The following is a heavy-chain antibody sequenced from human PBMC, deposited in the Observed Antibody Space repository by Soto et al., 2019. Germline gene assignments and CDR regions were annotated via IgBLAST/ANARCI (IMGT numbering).Heavy chain of an antibody. Sequence: GGSLRLSCAASGFTVSSNYMSWVRQAPGKGLEWVSVIYSGGSTYYADSVKGRFTISRDNSKNTLYLQMNSLRAEDTAVYYCASPSVSSGIYYFDYWGQGTLVTVSS. J-gene: IGHJ4*02. CDR1: GFTVSSNY. CDR2: IYSGGST. V-gene: IGHV3-53*01. CDR3: ASPSVSSGIYYFDY. D-gene: IGHD3-22*01.